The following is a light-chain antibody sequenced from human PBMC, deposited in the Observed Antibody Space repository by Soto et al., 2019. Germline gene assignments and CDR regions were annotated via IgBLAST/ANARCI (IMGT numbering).Light chain of an antibody. CDR1: QSVSNNY. Sequence: EIVLTQSPCTLSLSPGERATLSCRASQSVSNNYLAWYQQKPGQAPRLLIYDASTRATGIPARFSGGGSGTDFTLTVSRLELEDFAVYFCQQYSTSPQTFGQGTKVDIK. J-gene: IGKJ1*01. V-gene: IGKV3-20*01. CDR3: QQYSTSPQT. CDR2: DAS.